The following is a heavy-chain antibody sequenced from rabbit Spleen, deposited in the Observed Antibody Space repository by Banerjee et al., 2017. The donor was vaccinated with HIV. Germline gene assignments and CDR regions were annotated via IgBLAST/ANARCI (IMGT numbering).Heavy chain of an antibody. D-gene: IGHD6-1*01. V-gene: IGHV1S47*01. CDR3: ARGPHNSYTYFNL. CDR2: IFNGDGST. Sequence: QEQLVESGGGLVQPEGSLTLTCTASGFDFSSYGICWVRQAPGKGPEWIACIFNGDGSTYYTSWAKGRFTISKASSTTVTLQMTSLTAADTATYFCARGPHNSYTYFNLWGPGTLVTVS. J-gene: IGHJ4*01. CDR1: GFDFSSYG.